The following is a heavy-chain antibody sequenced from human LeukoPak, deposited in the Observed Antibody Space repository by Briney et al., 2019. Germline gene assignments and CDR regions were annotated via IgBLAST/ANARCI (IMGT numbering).Heavy chain of an antibody. Sequence: PSETLSLTCTVSGGSISSSSYYWGWIRQPPGKGLEWIGSIYYSGSTYYNPSLKSRVTISVDTSKNQFSLKLSSVTAADTAIYYCALSDGWGSYYTILWGQGTLVTVSS. CDR2: IYYSGST. V-gene: IGHV4-39*07. CDR3: ALSDGWGSYYTIL. D-gene: IGHD3-10*01. J-gene: IGHJ4*02. CDR1: GGSISSSSYY.